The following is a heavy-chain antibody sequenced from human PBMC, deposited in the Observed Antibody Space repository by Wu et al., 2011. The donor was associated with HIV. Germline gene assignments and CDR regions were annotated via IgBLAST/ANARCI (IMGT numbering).Heavy chain of an antibody. V-gene: IGHV1-2*04. J-gene: IGHJ3*01. D-gene: IGHD6-13*01. CDR3: ATVAGAAAGEAFDV. Sequence: QVQLVQSGAEVKKPGASVKVSCKASGYTFDNYGISWVRQAPGQGLEWMGWIGPSNGYTKYAQKFQDWVTLTRDSSINTAYLQLARVTSDDTAIYYCATVAGAAAGEAFDVWGQGTMVTVSS. CDR2: IGPSNGYT. CDR1: GYTFDNYG.